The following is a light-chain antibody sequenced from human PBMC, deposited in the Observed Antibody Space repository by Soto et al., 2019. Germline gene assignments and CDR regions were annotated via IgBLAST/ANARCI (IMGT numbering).Light chain of an antibody. CDR2: GAS. V-gene: IGKV3-20*01. CDR1: QSVSSVD. J-gene: IGKJ2*01. CDR3: QQYGTSPPYI. Sequence: EIVLTQSPGTLSLSPGEWATLSCRASQSVSSVDLAWYQQKPGQAPRLLIYGASSRATGIPDRFSGSGSGTDCTFTISRQEPEDSAVYYCQQYGTSPPYIFGQGTKLEIK.